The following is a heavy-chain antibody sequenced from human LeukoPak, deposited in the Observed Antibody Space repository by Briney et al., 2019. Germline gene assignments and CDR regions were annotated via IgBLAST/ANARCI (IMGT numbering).Heavy chain of an antibody. CDR1: GFTFSSYW. J-gene: IGHJ4*02. Sequence: PGGSLRLSCAASGFTFSSYWMSWVRQAPGKGLEWVANIKQDGSEKYYVDSVKGRFTISRDNAKNSLYLQMNSLRAEDTAVYYCARVGGYYDSSGYYQHWGQGTLVIVSS. CDR2: IKQDGSEK. V-gene: IGHV3-7*01. CDR3: ARVGGYYDSSGYYQH. D-gene: IGHD3-22*01.